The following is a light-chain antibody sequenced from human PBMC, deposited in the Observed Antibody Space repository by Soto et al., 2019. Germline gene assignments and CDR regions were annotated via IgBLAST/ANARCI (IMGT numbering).Light chain of an antibody. CDR3: QQYGNSPCT. CDR2: GAS. V-gene: IGKV3-20*01. Sequence: EIVLTQSPGILSLSPGERATLSCRASQSVSSNYLAWFQQKPGQAPRLLITGASSRATGIPDRFSGSGSGTDFTITISRLEPEDFAVYYCQQYGNSPCTFGQGTKLEIK. J-gene: IGKJ2*02. CDR1: QSVSSNY.